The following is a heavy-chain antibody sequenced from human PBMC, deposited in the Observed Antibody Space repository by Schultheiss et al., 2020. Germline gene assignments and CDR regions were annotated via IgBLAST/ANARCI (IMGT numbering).Heavy chain of an antibody. Sequence: SGPTLVKPTQTHTLTCTFSGFSLSTSGMRVSWIRQPPGKALEWLARIDWDDDKFYSTSLKTRLTISRDTSKNQVVLTMTNMHPVDTATYYCARSAYSYGFDPWGQGTLVTVSS. V-gene: IGHV2-70*04. CDR3: ARSAYSYGFDP. CDR2: IDWDDDK. D-gene: IGHD5-18*01. CDR1: GFSLSTSGMR. J-gene: IGHJ5*02.